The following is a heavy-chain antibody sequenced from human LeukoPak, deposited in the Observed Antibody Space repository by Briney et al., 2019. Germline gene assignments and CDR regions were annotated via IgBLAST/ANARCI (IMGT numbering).Heavy chain of an antibody. CDR1: GFTVSSNY. CDR3: ARDSGYYDSSGDLFDY. V-gene: IGHV3-53*04. Sequence: GGSLGLSCAASGFTVSSNYMSWVRQAPGKGLEWVSVIYSGGSTYYADSVKGRFTISRHNSKNTLYLQMNSLRAEDTAVYYCARDSGYYDSSGDLFDYWGQGTLVTVSS. J-gene: IGHJ4*02. CDR2: IYSGGST. D-gene: IGHD3-22*01.